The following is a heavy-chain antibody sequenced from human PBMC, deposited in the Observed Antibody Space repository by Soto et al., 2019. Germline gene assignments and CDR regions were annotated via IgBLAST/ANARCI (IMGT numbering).Heavy chain of an antibody. J-gene: IGHJ6*04. CDR1: GFTFISYS. CDR2: ITASGSTT. CDR3: VKTLDDYLDV. D-gene: IGHD5-12*01. Sequence: EQLLESGGGLVQPGGSLRLSCVASGFTFISYSMTWVRQAPGKGLDWVSEITASGSTTHYADSVKGRFTISRDNSKSRLYLKMNSLRAEDTAVYYCVKTLDDYLDVWAKGTTVTVSS. V-gene: IGHV3-23*01.